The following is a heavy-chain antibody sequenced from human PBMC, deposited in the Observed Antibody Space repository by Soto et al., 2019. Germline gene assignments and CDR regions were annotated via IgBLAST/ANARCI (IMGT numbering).Heavy chain of an antibody. D-gene: IGHD1-1*01. CDR3: ARVTTGTHSDYYYYYMDV. V-gene: IGHV3-11*01. Sequence: GGSLRLSCAASGFTSSDYYMSWIRQAPGKGLEWVSYISSSGSTIYYADSVKGRFTISRDNAKNSLYLQMNSLRAEDTAVYYCARVTTGTHSDYYYYYMDVWGKGTTVTVSS. J-gene: IGHJ6*03. CDR2: ISSSGSTI. CDR1: GFTSSDYY.